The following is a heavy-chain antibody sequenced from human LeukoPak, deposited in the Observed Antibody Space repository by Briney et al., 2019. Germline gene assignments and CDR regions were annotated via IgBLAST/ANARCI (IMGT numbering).Heavy chain of an antibody. D-gene: IGHD6-13*01. Sequence: SETLSLPCTVSGVSISSYYWSWIRQPPGKGLDWIGYIYYSGSTNYNPSLKSRVTISVDTSKNQFSLKLNSVTAADTAVYYCARVTGYMTEDYFDYWGQGTLITVSS. CDR1: GVSISSYY. CDR3: ARVTGYMTEDYFDY. J-gene: IGHJ4*02. CDR2: IYYSGST. V-gene: IGHV4-59*01.